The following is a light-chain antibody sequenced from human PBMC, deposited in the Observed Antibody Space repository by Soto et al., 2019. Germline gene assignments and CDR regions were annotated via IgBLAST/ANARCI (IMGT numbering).Light chain of an antibody. Sequence: ETVLTQSPATLSLSPGERATLSCRASQSISSYLIWYQQKPGQAPRLLIYDASSRATGIPARFSGSGSGTDFTLTISSPEPEDFAVYYCQQRGNWPLTFGGGTKVEI. CDR1: QSISSY. CDR2: DAS. V-gene: IGKV3-11*01. J-gene: IGKJ4*01. CDR3: QQRGNWPLT.